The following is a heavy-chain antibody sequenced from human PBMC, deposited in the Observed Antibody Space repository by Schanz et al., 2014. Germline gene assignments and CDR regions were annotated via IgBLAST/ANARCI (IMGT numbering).Heavy chain of an antibody. CDR1: GFTLSNYA. D-gene: IGHD3-10*01. J-gene: IGHJ4*02. CDR3: ARGGFGEVSYFVY. CDR2: ISSRSSHI. Sequence: VRLVESGGGVVQPGRSLRLSCAASGFTLSNYAMSWVRQAPGKGLERVSSISSRSSHIYYADSVKGRFTVSRDNSKNTLYLQMNSLRPEDTAVYYCARGGFGEVSYFVYWGQGTLVTVSS. V-gene: IGHV3-21*01.